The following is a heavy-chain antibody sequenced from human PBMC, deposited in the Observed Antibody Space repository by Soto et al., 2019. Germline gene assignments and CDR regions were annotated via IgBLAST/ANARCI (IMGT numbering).Heavy chain of an antibody. CDR3: AKDQGIAASHGID. J-gene: IGHJ3*01. Sequence: QVQLVESGGGVVQPGRSLRLSCAASGFTFNNYGMHWVSQAPGKGLEWVATISNDGRDKYYAHSVRGRLTISRDNSKNTVYLQMNSLRAEDTAVYYCAKDQGIAASHGIDWGQGTMVTVSS. V-gene: IGHV3-30*18. D-gene: IGHD6-25*01. CDR2: ISNDGRDK. CDR1: GFTFNNYG.